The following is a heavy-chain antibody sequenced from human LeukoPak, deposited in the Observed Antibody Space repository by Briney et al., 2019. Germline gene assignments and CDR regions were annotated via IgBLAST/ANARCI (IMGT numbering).Heavy chain of an antibody. V-gene: IGHV4-31*03. CDR2: IYYSGST. D-gene: IGHD3-10*01. CDR3: ARAMVRGGLGWFDP. J-gene: IGHJ5*02. Sequence: KPSETLSLTCTVSGGSISSGGYYWSWIRQHPGKGLEWIGYIYYSGSTYYNPSLKSRVTMSVDTSKNQCSLKLSSVTAADTAVYYCARAMVRGGLGWFDPWGQGTLVTVSS. CDR1: GGSISSGGYY.